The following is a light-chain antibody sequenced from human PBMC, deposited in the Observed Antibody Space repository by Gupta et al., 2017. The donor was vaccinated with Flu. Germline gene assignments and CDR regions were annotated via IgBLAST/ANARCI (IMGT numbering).Light chain of an antibody. CDR3: RLYVDVDIQWV. CDR1: SGSASTANY. CDR2: KTS. Sequence: VTLTCALTSGSASTANYASWYQQIPGQPPRTLIYKTSSRSYGVPDRFSGSILDNKAALTITGAQADDDSDYYCRLYVDVDIQWVFGGGTRLTVL. J-gene: IGLJ3*02. V-gene: IGLV8-61*01.